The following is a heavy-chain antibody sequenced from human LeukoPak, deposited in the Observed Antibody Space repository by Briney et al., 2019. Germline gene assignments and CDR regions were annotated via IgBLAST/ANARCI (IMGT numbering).Heavy chain of an antibody. J-gene: IGHJ5*02. Sequence: HPSETLSLTCTVSGASINSHYWSWLRQSPEKGLEWIGYIFYSGKTDYDPSFKSRVTISVDRSQRQFSLKLRSVTSADTAVYFCARSTRFPGSFAPWAQGILVAVS. CDR1: GASINSHY. CDR3: ARSTRFPGSFAP. V-gene: IGHV4-59*11. D-gene: IGHD3-3*01. CDR2: IFYSGKT.